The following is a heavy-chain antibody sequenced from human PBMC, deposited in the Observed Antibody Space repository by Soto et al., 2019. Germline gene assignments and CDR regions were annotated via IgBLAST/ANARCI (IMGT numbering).Heavy chain of an antibody. D-gene: IGHD3-10*01. Sequence: SETLSLTCTFSGGSISSYYWSWIRQHPGKGLEWIGNIHHSGSTFYNPSLKSRVSISVDTSKNQFSLKLSSVTAADTAVYFCVRGVLSWGQGALVTVSS. V-gene: IGHV4-59*06. CDR3: VRGVLS. CDR1: GGSISSYY. J-gene: IGHJ1*01. CDR2: IHHSGST.